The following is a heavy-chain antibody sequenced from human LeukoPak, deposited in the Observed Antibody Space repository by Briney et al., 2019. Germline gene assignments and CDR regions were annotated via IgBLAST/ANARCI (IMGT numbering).Heavy chain of an antibody. D-gene: IGHD3-9*01. Sequence: PGGSLRLSCAVSGFTLSSYAMQWVRQAPGKGPEWVAVISYDGSNKYYADSVKGRFTISRDNSKNTLYLQMNSLSPEDTAVYYCESQYYNILTGHYTSIDYWGQGTLVTVSS. J-gene: IGHJ4*02. CDR3: ESQYYNILTGHYTSIDY. V-gene: IGHV3-30*04. CDR1: GFTLSSYA. CDR2: ISYDGSNK.